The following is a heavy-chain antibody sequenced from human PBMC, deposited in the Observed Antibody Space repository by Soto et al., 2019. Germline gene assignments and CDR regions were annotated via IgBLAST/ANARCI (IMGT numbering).Heavy chain of an antibody. J-gene: IGHJ5*02. CDR1: GDSISSSNFY. D-gene: IGHD1-1*01. CDR2: IYYSGST. CDR3: ARHKARGERQLFQFDP. Sequence: QLQLLESGPGLVKPSETLSLTCTVSGDSISSSNFYWGWIRQPPGKGLEWLGNIYYSGSTYYNPSLKSRLTVSVDTSKHQFSLKLRSVTAADTAVYDCARHKARGERQLFQFDPWGQGTLVTVSS. V-gene: IGHV4-39*01.